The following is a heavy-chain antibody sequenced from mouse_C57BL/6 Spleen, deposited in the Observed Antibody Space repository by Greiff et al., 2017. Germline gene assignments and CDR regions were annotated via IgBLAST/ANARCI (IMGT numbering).Heavy chain of an antibody. CDR1: GYSFTDYN. CDR3: ASPGYYGSSYEAMDY. D-gene: IGHD1-1*01. J-gene: IGHJ4*01. Sequence: QLQESGPELVKPGASVKISCKASGYSFTDYNMNWVKQSNGKSLEWIGVINPNYGTTSYNQKFKGKATLTVDQSSSTAYMQLNSLTSEDSAVYYCASPGYYGSSYEAMDYWGQGTSVTVSS. CDR2: INPNYGTT. V-gene: IGHV1-39*01.